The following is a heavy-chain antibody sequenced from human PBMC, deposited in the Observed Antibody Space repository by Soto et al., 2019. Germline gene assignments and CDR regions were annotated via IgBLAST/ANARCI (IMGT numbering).Heavy chain of an antibody. CDR3: ASLDSSGLDALDI. D-gene: IGHD3-22*01. J-gene: IGHJ3*02. V-gene: IGHV4-34*01. Sequence: SETPSLTCAFYGGSFSCYYWRWIRQPPGKGLEWIGEINHSGSTNYNPSLKSRVTIPVDTSKNQFSLKLISVTAADTAVYYCASLDSSGLDALDIWGQGTMVT. CDR1: GGSFSCYY. CDR2: INHSGST.